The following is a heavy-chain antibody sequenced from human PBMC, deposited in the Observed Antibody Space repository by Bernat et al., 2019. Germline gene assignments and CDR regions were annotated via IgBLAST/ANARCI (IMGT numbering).Heavy chain of an antibody. J-gene: IGHJ5*01. V-gene: IGHV3-48*02. CDR3: ARDCSTIAALGHNWFDP. CDR1: GFSFSDYS. D-gene: IGHD6-13*01. CDR2: ISRSTTVI. Sequence: EVQLVESGGGLVQSGGSLRLSCAASGFSFSDYSMNWVRQAPGKGLEWVSYISRSTTVIYYADSVKGRFTISRVNAKNSLYLQMNSLRDEDTAVYYCARDCSTIAALGHNWFDPWGQGTLVTVSS.